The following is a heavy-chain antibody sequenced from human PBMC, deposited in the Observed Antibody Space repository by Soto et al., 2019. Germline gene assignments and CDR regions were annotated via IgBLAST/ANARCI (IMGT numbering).Heavy chain of an antibody. CDR1: GYTFTGYY. CDR3: ARDLRYYPASSGHDPDYGMDV. Sequence: GASVKVSCKASGYTFTGYYMHWVRQAPGQGLEWMGWINPNSGGTNYAQKFQGRVTMTRDTSISTAYMELSRLRSDDTAVYYCARDLRYYPASSGHDPDYGMDVWGQGTTVTVSS. V-gene: IGHV1-2*02. CDR2: INPNSGGT. D-gene: IGHD3-22*01. J-gene: IGHJ6*02.